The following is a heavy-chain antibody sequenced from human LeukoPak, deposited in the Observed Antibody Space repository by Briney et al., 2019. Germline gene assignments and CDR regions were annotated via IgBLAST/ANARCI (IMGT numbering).Heavy chain of an antibody. CDR3: ASSDRYYSNWFDP. J-gene: IGHJ5*02. D-gene: IGHD3-10*01. V-gene: IGHV1-69*13. Sequence: SVKVSCKASGYNFISYAISWVRQAPGQGLEWMGGIIPIFGTANYAQKFQGRVTITADESTSTAYMELSSLRSEDTAVYYCASSDRYYSNWFDPWGQGTLVTVSS. CDR2: IIPIFGTA. CDR1: GYNFISYA.